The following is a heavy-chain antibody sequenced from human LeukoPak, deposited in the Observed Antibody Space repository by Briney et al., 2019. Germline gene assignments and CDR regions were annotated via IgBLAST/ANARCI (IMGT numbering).Heavy chain of an antibody. CDR2: IYYSGST. Sequence: SETLSLTCTVSGGSISSYYWSWIRQPPGKGLEWIGYIYYSGSTNYNPSLKSRVTVSVDTSKNQFSLKLSSVTAADTAVYYCARSSSWYFIGYYYYGMDAWGQGTTVTVSS. CDR1: GGSISSYY. D-gene: IGHD6-13*01. J-gene: IGHJ6*02. V-gene: IGHV4-59*08. CDR3: ARSSSWYFIGYYYYGMDA.